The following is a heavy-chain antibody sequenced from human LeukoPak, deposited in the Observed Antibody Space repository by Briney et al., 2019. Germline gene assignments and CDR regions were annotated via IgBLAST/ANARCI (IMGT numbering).Heavy chain of an antibody. CDR3: AREDAHDAFDV. V-gene: IGHV4-61*02. CDR1: SDSFSNGNYF. Sequence: SQTLSLTCTVSSDSFSNGNYFWAWIRQPAGKGLEWTGRIYISGSTNYKPSLKSRVTMSVDTSKKQFSLKLSSVTAADTAVYYCAREDAHDAFDVWGQGALVTVSS. CDR2: IYISGST. J-gene: IGHJ3*01.